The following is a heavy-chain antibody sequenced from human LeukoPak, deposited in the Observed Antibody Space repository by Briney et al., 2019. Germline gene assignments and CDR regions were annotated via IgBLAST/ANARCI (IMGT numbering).Heavy chain of an antibody. J-gene: IGHJ4*02. D-gene: IGHD4-17*01. Sequence: ASVKVSCTASGYTFTSYDINWVRQAPGQGLEWMGWMNPNSGNTGYAQKFQGRVTMTRNTSISTAYMELSSLRSEDTAVYYCARGDWAYGDYQVYVYWGQGTLVTVSS. CDR2: MNPNSGNT. V-gene: IGHV1-8*01. CDR3: ARGDWAYGDYQVYVY. CDR1: GYTFTSYD.